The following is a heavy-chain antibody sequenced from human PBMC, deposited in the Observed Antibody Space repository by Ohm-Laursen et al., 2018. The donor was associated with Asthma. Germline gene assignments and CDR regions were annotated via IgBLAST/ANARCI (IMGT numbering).Heavy chain of an antibody. CDR1: GYTFSRYS. CDR3: ARVVGNFRYYDSSGYHDY. J-gene: IGHJ4*02. CDR2: ISSSSSYI. D-gene: IGHD3-22*01. Sequence: GSLRLSCTASGYTFSRYSIHWVRQAPGKGLEWVSSISSSSSYIYYADSVKGRFTISRDNAKNSLYLQMNSLRAGDTAVYYCARVVGNFRYYDSSGYHDYWGQGTLVTVSS. V-gene: IGHV3-21*01.